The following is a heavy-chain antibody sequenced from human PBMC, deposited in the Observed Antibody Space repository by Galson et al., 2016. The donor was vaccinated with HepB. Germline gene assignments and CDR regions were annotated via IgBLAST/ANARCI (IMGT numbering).Heavy chain of an antibody. J-gene: IGHJ5*02. D-gene: IGHD3-10*01. V-gene: IGHV3-11*04. CDR2: ISSSGTTI. CDR1: GFTFSDYY. CDR3: ARMGIIMIRGVVEYNWFDP. Sequence: SLRLSCAASGFTFSDYYMSWIRQAPGKGLEWLSYISSSGTTIYYADSVKGRFTISRDSAKNSLYLQMDSLRAEDTAVYYCARMGIIMIRGVVEYNWFDPWGQGTLVTVSS.